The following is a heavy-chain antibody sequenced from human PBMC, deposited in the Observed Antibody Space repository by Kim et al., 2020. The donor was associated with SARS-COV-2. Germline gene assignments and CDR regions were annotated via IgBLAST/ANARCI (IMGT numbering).Heavy chain of an antibody. V-gene: IGHV3-9*01. CDR3: AKYDSGELYAFDI. CDR1: GFTFDDYA. Sequence: GGSLRLSCAASGFTFDDYAMHWVRQAPGKGLEWVSGISWNSGSIGYADSVKGRFTISRDNAKNSLYLQMNSLRAEDTALYYCAKYDSGELYAFDIWGQGT. CDR2: ISWNSGSI. J-gene: IGHJ3*02. D-gene: IGHD3-16*01.